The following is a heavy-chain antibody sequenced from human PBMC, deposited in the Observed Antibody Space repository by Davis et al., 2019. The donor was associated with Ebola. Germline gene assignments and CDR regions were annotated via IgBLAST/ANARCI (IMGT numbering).Heavy chain of an antibody. CDR1: GFTFSSYA. Sequence: GESLKISCSASGFTFSSYAMHWVRQAPGKGLGYVSAISSNGGSTYYADSVKGRFTISRDNSKNTLYLQMSSLRAEDTAVYYCVKGGKSMDCGGDCYSWGYWGQGTLVTVSS. V-gene: IGHV3-64D*08. CDR2: ISSNGGST. CDR3: VKGGKSMDCGGDCYSWGY. D-gene: IGHD2-21*02. J-gene: IGHJ4*02.